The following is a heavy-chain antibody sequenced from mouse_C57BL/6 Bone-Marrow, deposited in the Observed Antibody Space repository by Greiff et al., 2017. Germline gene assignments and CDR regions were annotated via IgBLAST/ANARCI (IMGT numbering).Heavy chain of an antibody. Sequence: VQLQQPGAELVRPGTSVKLSCKASGYTFTSYWMHWVKQRPGKGLEWIGQIYPGDGDTNYNGKFKGKATLTADKSSSTAYMQLSSLTSEDSAVYFCARQMAHWYFDVWGTGTTVTVSS. CDR2: IYPGDGDT. J-gene: IGHJ1*03. CDR3: ARQMAHWYFDV. D-gene: IGHD2-3*01. CDR1: GYTFTSYW. V-gene: IGHV1-80*01.